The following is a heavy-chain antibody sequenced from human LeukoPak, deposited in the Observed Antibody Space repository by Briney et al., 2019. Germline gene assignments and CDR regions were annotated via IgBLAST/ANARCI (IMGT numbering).Heavy chain of an antibody. CDR3: ARVFSGYYDSSGYSDY. CDR2: INPNSGGT. D-gene: IGHD3-22*01. J-gene: IGHJ4*02. V-gene: IGHV1-2*02. CDR1: GYTFTGYY. Sequence: ASVKVSCKASGYTFTGYYMHWVRPAPGQGLAWMGWINPNSGGTNYAQKFQGRVTMTRDTSISTAYMEPSRLRSDDTAVYYCARVFSGYYDSSGYSDYWGQGTLVTVSS.